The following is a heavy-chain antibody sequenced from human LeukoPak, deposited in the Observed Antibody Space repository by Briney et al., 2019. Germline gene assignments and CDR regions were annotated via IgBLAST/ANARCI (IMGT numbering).Heavy chain of an antibody. CDR3: ARDQNGGTPPDY. V-gene: IGHV1-2*02. D-gene: IGHD4-23*01. CDR1: GYTFTGYC. J-gene: IGHJ4*02. CDR2: INPNSGGT. Sequence: ASVKVSCEASGYTFTGYCMHWVRQAPGQGLEWMGWINPNSGGTNYAQKFQGRVTMTRDTSISTAYMELSRLRSDDTAVYYCARDQNGGTPPDYWGQGTLVTVSS.